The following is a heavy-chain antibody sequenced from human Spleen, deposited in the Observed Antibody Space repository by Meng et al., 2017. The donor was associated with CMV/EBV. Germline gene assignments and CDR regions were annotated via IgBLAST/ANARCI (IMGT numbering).Heavy chain of an antibody. V-gene: IGHV1-69*05. CDR3: AKIRDGYNENYFDP. CDR2: IIPIFATP. CDR1: GGTFSSYA. Sequence: ASGGTFSSYAFSWVRQAPGQGLEWMGGIIPIFATPNYAQKFQGRVTITTDESTSTAYMELSSLRSEDTAVYYCAKIRDGYNENYFDPWGQGTLVTVSS. J-gene: IGHJ5*02. D-gene: IGHD5-24*01.